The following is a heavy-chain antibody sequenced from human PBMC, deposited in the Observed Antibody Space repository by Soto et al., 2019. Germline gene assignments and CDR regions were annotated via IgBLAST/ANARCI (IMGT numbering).Heavy chain of an antibody. CDR2: IYYSGST. CDR1: GGSISSGGYY. D-gene: IGHD3-22*01. Sequence: QVQLQESGPGLVKPSQTLSLTCTVSGGSISSGGYYWSWIRQHPGKGLEWIGYIYYSGSTYYNPSLKSRVTISVDTSKNQFSLKLSSATAADTAVYYCARAARTRPRAPVVTMDYWGQGTLVTVSS. CDR3: ARAARTRPRAPVVTMDY. V-gene: IGHV4-31*03. J-gene: IGHJ4*02.